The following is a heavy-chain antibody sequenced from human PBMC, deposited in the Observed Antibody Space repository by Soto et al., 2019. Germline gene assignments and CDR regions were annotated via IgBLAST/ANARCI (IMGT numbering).Heavy chain of an antibody. J-gene: IGHJ4*02. Sequence: GALVKVSCKASGFTVTGSAMQWVRQARGQRPEWIGWIVVGSGNTNYAQKFQERVTITRDMSTSTAYMELSSLRSEDTAVYYCAAVGWFGEATAEGSYWGQGTLVTVSS. D-gene: IGHD3-10*01. CDR2: IVVGSGNT. CDR1: GFTVTGSA. CDR3: AAVGWFGEATAEGSY. V-gene: IGHV1-58*02.